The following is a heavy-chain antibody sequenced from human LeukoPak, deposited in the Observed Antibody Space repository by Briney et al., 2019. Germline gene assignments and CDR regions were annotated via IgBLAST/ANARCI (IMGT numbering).Heavy chain of an antibody. D-gene: IGHD3-22*01. CDR2: ISGSGGST. J-gene: IGHJ4*02. CDR1: GYTFSSYA. V-gene: IGHV3-23*01. Sequence: GGSLRLSCAASGYTFSSYAMSWVRQAPGKGLEWVSAISGSGGSTYYADSVKGRFTISRDNSKNTLYLQMNSLRAEDTAVYYCTYYYDRSGYYGFDYWGQGTLVTVSS. CDR3: TYYYDRSGYYGFDY.